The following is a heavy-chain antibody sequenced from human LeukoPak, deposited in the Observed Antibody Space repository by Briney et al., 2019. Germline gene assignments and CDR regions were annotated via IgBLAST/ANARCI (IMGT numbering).Heavy chain of an antibody. CDR2: INHSGST. CDR3: ARGAKRSDCGGDCSGPFDY. CDR1: GGSFSGYY. Sequence: SETLSLTCAVYGGSFSGYYWSWIRQPPGKGLEWIGEINHSGSTNYNPSLKSRVTISVDTSKNQFSLKLSSVTAADTAVYYCARGAKRSDCGGDCSGPFDYWGQGTLVTVSS. D-gene: IGHD2-21*02. J-gene: IGHJ4*02. V-gene: IGHV4-34*01.